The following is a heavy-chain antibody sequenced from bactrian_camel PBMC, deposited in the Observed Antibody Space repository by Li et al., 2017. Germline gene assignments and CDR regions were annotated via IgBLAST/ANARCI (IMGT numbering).Heavy chain of an antibody. V-gene: IGHV3S42*01. D-gene: IGHD3*01. CDR2: SISVGGIK. CDR1: GFTFSRYG. Sequence: DVQLVESGGGSVQPGGSLRLSCAASGFTFSRYGMSWVRQAPGKGLEWVSSISVGGIKTYTDPVKGRFTISKDNAKNTPYLQMNDLKPEDTAVYYCTYDGWVERDGRCDSGEQGTQVTVS. J-gene: IGHJ4*01. CDR3: TYDGWVERDGRCDS.